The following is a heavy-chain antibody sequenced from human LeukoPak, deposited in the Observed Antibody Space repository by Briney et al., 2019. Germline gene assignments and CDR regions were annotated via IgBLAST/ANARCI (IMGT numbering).Heavy chain of an antibody. V-gene: IGHV4-4*02. Sequence: SGTLSLTCAVSGGSISSSNWWSWVRQPPGKGLEWIGEIYHSGNTNYNPSLKSRVTILEDKSKNQFSLKLSSVTAADTAVYYCARGPGRRYSSSSLREPRVERGPFDYWGQGTLVTVSS. J-gene: IGHJ4*02. CDR3: ARGPGRRYSSSSLREPRVERGPFDY. CDR2: IYHSGNT. CDR1: GGSISSSNW. D-gene: IGHD6-6*01.